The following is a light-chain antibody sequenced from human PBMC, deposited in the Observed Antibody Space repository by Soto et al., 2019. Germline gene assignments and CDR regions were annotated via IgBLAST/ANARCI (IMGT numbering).Light chain of an antibody. J-gene: IGKJ1*01. V-gene: IGKV3-20*01. CDR1: QSVSSSY. Sequence: EIVLTQSPGTLSLSPGERATLSCRASQSVSSSYLAWYQQKPGQSPRLLIYGASSRATGIPDRFSGSGSGTDFTLIISRLEPEEFAVYYCQQYGSSPRTFGQGTKVEIK. CDR2: GAS. CDR3: QQYGSSPRT.